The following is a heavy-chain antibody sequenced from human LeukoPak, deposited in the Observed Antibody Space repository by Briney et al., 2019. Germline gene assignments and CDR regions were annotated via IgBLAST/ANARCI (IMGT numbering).Heavy chain of an antibody. CDR3: ARPRREIDDYGDYGQFDY. D-gene: IGHD4-17*01. CDR1: GGTFSSYA. J-gene: IGHJ4*02. CDR2: IIPIFGTA. V-gene: IGHV1-69*13. Sequence: SVKVSCKASGGTFSSYAISWVRQAPGQGLEWMGGIIPIFGTANYAQKFQGRVTITADESTSTAYMELSSLRSEDTAVYYCARPRREIDDYGDYGQFDYWGQGTLVTVSP.